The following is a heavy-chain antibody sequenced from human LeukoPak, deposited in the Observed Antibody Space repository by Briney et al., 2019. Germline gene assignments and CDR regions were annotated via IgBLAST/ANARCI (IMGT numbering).Heavy chain of an antibody. J-gene: IGHJ4*02. CDR3: ASRYSSSWYRLIPDY. CDR1: GFTFSSYA. CDR2: ISGSGGST. V-gene: IGHV3-23*01. Sequence: GGSLRLSCAASGFTFSSYAMSWVRQAPGKGLEWVSAISGSGGSTYYADSVKGRFTISRDNSKNTLYLQMNSLRAEDTAVYYCASRYSSSWYRLIPDYWGQGTRVTVSS. D-gene: IGHD6-13*01.